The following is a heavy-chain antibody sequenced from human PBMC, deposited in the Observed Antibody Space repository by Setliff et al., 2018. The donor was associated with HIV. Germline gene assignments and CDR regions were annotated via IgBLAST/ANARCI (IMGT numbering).Heavy chain of an antibody. Sequence: SETLSLTCSVSGDSMSSGSYFWGWIRQTPGKGLEWIGNIYYTGFAYYNPSLKSRVTISLDTSKTHFYLKLTSVTDADTAVYFCAREGRGDTAVATTRIDYWGQGKLVTVSS. CDR1: GDSMSSGSYF. CDR2: IYYTGFA. D-gene: IGHD1-1*01. CDR3: AREGRGDTAVATTRIDY. J-gene: IGHJ4*02. V-gene: IGHV4-39*02.